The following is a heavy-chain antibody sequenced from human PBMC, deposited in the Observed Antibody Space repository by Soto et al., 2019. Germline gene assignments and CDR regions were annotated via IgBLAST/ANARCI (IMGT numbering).Heavy chain of an antibody. CDR1: GGTFSSYA. V-gene: IGHV1-69*06. Sequence: GASVKVSCKASGGTFSSYAISWVRQPPGQGLEWMGGIIPIFGTANYAQKFQGRVTITADKSTSTAYMELSSLRSEDTAVYYCARANDSSGYYYNYYYYGMDVWGQGTTVTVSS. J-gene: IGHJ6*02. CDR2: IIPIFGTA. CDR3: ARANDSSGYYYNYYYYGMDV. D-gene: IGHD3-22*01.